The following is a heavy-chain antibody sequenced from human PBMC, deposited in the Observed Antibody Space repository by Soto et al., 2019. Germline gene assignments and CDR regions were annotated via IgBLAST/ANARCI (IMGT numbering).Heavy chain of an antibody. J-gene: IGHJ6*02. V-gene: IGHV1-69*13. CDR3: ARGRIVGATKVDYYYGMDV. D-gene: IGHD1-26*01. Sequence: ASVKVSCKASGGTFSSYAISWVRQAPGQGLEWMGGIIPIFGTANYAQKFQGRVTITADESTSTAYMELSSLRSEDTAVYYCARGRIVGATKVDYYYGMDVWGQGTTVTVSS. CDR2: IIPIFGTA. CDR1: GGTFSSYA.